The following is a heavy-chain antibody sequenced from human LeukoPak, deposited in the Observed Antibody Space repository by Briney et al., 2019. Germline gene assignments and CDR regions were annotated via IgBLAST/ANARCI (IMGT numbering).Heavy chain of an antibody. D-gene: IGHD6-19*01. Sequence: SETLSLTCAVYGGSFSGYYWSWIRQPPGKGLEWIGEINHSGSTNYNPSLKSRVTISVDTSKNQFSLKLSSVTAADTAVYYCARGGEYSSGWYYYYGMDVWGQGTTVTVSS. CDR1: GGSFSGYY. CDR2: INHSGST. V-gene: IGHV4-34*01. CDR3: ARGGEYSSGWYYYYGMDV. J-gene: IGHJ6*02.